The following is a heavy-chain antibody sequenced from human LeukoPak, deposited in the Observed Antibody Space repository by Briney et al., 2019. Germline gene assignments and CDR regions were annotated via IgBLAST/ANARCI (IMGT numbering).Heavy chain of an antibody. CDR1: GFTFSSYW. J-gene: IGHJ6*03. V-gene: IGHV3-7*01. D-gene: IGHD6-13*01. CDR3: ARASGDSSSWFNYYYYMDV. CDR2: IKQDGSEK. Sequence: GGSLRLSCAASGFTFSSYWMSWVRQAPGKGLEWVANIKQDGSEKYYVDSVKGQFAISRDNAKNSLYLQMNSLRAEDTAMYYCARASGDSSSWFNYYYYMDVWGKGTTVTISS.